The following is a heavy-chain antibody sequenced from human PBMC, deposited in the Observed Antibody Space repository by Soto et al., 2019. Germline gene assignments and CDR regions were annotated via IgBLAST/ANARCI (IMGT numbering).Heavy chain of an antibody. V-gene: IGHV3-11*01. CDR3: ARDRYSSSWTKAYYYGMDV. J-gene: IGHJ6*02. CDR1: GFTFSDYY. D-gene: IGHD6-13*01. Sequence: QVQLVESGGGLVKPGGSLRLSCAASGFTFSDYYMSWIRQAPGNGLEWVSYISSSGSTIYYADSVKSRFTISRDNAKNSLNLQMNSLRAEDTAVYYCARDRYSSSWTKAYYYGMDVWGQGTTVTVSS. CDR2: ISSSGSTI.